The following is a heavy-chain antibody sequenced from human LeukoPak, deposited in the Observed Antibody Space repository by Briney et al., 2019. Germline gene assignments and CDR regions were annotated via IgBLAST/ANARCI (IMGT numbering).Heavy chain of an antibody. CDR3: AREDVVLVDAVRYYYYGMDV. J-gene: IGHJ6*02. D-gene: IGHD2-8*01. CDR1: VYYLIRYY. Sequence: ASVKVSCEASVYYLIRYYIHCVRHAPGQGLVWMGLINPSGGSTSYAQKFQDRVTMTGDTSTSTVYMELSSLKSEDTAVYYCAREDVVLVDAVRYYYYGMDVWGQGTTVTVSS. V-gene: IGHV1-46*01. CDR2: INPSGGST.